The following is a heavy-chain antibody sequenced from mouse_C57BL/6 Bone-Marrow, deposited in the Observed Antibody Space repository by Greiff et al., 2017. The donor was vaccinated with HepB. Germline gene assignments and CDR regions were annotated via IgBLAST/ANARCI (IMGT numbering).Heavy chain of an antibody. CDR2: IYPRSGNT. D-gene: IGHD2-5*01. V-gene: IGHV1-81*01. Sequence: VQLQQSGAELARPGASVKLSCKASGYTFTSYGISWVKQRTGQGLEWIGEIYPRSGNTYYNEKFKGKATLTADKSSSTAYMELRSLTSEDSAVYFCATRVYSNYRYYFDYWGQGTTLTVSS. J-gene: IGHJ2*01. CDR1: GYTFTSYG. CDR3: ATRVYSNYRYYFDY.